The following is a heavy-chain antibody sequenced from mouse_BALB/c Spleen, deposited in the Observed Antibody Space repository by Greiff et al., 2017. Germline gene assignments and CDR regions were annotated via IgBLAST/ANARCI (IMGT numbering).Heavy chain of an antibody. CDR2: FYPGSGSI. J-gene: IGHJ2*01. CDR1: GYTFTEYI. CDR3: ARHEGPYDGPLEGFDY. Sequence: QVQLKESGAELVKPGASVKLSCKASGYTFTEYIIHWVKQRSGQGLEWIGWFYPGSGSIKYNEKFKDKATLTADKSSSTVYMELSRLTSEDSAVYFCARHEGPYDGPLEGFDYWGQGTTLTVSS. D-gene: IGHD2-3*01. V-gene: IGHV1-62-2*01.